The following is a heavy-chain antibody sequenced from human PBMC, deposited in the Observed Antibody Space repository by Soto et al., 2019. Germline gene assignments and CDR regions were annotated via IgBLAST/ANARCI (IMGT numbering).Heavy chain of an antibody. Sequence: SETLSLTCTVAGGSISSYYWSWIRQHTGKGLEWIGYIYYSGSTNYNPPLKSRVTISVDTSKNQFSLKLSSVTAADTAVYYCARLRGDYGVVPGYYYGMDVWGQGTTVTVSS. V-gene: IGHV4-59*08. CDR1: GGSISSYY. D-gene: IGHD4-17*01. CDR3: ARLRGDYGVVPGYYYGMDV. CDR2: IYYSGST. J-gene: IGHJ6*02.